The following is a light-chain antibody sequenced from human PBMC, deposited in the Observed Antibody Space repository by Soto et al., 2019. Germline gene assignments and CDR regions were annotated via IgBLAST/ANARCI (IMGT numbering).Light chain of an antibody. V-gene: IGLV2-11*01. Sequence: QSALTQPRSVSGSPGQSITISCTGTSRDVGGYNDVSWYRQHPGKAPKLMIYDVSKRPSGVPDRFSGSKSGNSASLAISGLQAEDEADYYCCSYAGSYTHYVFGTGTKVTVL. CDR3: CSYAGSYTHYV. CDR2: DVS. J-gene: IGLJ1*01. CDR1: SRDVGGYND.